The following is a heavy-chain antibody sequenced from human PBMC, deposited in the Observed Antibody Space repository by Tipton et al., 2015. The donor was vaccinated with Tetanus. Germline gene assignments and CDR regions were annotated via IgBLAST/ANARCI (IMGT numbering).Heavy chain of an antibody. CDR2: IFHSGST. J-gene: IGHJ3*01. D-gene: IGHD2-2*01. CDR3: ARRSYCSSSRCFDAFDL. CDR1: GGSITSGAYL. V-gene: IGHV4-61*08. Sequence: TLSLTCAVSGGSITSGAYLWGWIRQPPGKGLEWIGYIFHSGSTNYSPSLKSRVAISMDTSKNQISLKLSSVTAADTAVYYCARRSYCSSSRCFDAFDLWGQGTMVTVSS.